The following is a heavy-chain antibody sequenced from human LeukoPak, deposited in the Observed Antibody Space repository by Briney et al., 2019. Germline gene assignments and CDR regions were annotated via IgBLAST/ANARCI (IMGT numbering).Heavy chain of an antibody. J-gene: IGHJ6*03. CDR1: GGSFSGYY. V-gene: IGHV4-34*01. CDR2: INHSGST. Sequence: SETLSLTCAVYGGSFSGYYWSWIRQPPGKGLEWIGEINHSGSTNYNPSLKSRVTISVDTSKNQFSLKLSSVTAADTAVYYCARGQHNYYYYYMDVWGKGTKVTVSS. D-gene: IGHD2-21*01. CDR3: ARGQHNYYYYYMDV.